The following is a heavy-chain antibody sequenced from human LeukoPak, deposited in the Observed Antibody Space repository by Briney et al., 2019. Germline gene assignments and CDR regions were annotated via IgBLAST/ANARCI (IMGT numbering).Heavy chain of an antibody. Sequence: TGGSLRLSCSASGFMFSSNWMSWVRLAPGKGLEWVANIKEDGTETYYVDSVKGRCTISRDNAKNSLYLQMNSLRVEDTAVYYCAKGGRSLQTYWGQGTLVTVSS. V-gene: IGHV3-7*03. CDR1: GFMFSSNW. CDR3: AKGGRSLQTY. J-gene: IGHJ4*02. D-gene: IGHD5-24*01. CDR2: IKEDGTET.